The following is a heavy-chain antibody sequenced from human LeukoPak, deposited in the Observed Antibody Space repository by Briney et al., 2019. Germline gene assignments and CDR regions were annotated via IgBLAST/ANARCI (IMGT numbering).Heavy chain of an antibody. CDR3: AKGAYDYIEIAYFDY. D-gene: IGHD5-12*01. Sequence: GGSLRLSCVASGFSFNNYAMNWVRQAPGKGLEWVSLIIGSSGSTFYADSVKGRFAISRDKSKNTLYLQMNSLRAEDTAVYYCAKGAYDYIEIAYFDYWGQGSLVTVSS. J-gene: IGHJ4*02. CDR2: IIGSSGST. CDR1: GFSFNNYA. V-gene: IGHV3-23*01.